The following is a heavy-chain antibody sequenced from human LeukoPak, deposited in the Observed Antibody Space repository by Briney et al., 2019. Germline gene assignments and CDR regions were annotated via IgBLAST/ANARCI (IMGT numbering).Heavy chain of an antibody. CDR2: INADNGNK. Sequence: GASVKVSFQSSASTFTSYGITWVRQAPGQGLEWMGWINADNGNKRYAQKLQGRVTMTTDTSTTTAYMDLRSLRSDDTAVYYCARDGDGSGTLLDYWGQGTLVTVSS. V-gene: IGHV1-18*01. CDR3: ARDGDGSGTLLDY. J-gene: IGHJ4*02. CDR1: ASTFTSYG. D-gene: IGHD3-10*01.